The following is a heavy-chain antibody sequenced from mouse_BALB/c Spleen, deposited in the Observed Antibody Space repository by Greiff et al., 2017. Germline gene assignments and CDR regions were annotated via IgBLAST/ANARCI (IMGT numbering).Heavy chain of an antibody. CDR3: ARGDGYYPFDY. CDR2: IYPYNGGT. CDR1: GYTFTDYN. V-gene: IGHV1S29*02. D-gene: IGHD2-3*01. Sequence: EVQLQESGPELVKPGASVKISCKASGYTFTDYNMHWVKQSHGKSLEWIGYIYPYNGGTGYNQKFKSKATLTVDNSSSTAYMELRSLTSEDSAVYYCARGDGYYPFDYWGQGTLVTVSA. J-gene: IGHJ3*01.